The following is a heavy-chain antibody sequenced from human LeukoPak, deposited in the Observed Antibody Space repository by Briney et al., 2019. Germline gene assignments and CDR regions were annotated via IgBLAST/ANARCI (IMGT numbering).Heavy chain of an antibody. CDR2: ISGSGTSA. Sequence: PGGSLRLSCAASGFTFSSYAMSWVRQAPGKGLEWVSAISGSGTSAYDADSVKGRFTVSRDNSKNTLYLQMNSLRAEDTAVYYCAYGSGSYYSLAAFDFWGQGTMVTVSS. CDR3: AYGSGSYYSLAAFDF. J-gene: IGHJ3*01. D-gene: IGHD3-10*01. V-gene: IGHV3-23*01. CDR1: GFTFSSYA.